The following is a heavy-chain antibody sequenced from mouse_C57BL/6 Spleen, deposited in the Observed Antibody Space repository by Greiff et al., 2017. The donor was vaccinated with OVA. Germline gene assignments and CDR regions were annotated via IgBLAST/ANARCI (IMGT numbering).Heavy chain of an antibody. Sequence: QVQLQQPGAELVKPGASVKLSCKASGYTFTSYWMHWVKQRPGQGLEWIGMIHPNSGSTNYNEKFKSKATLTVDKSSSTAYMQLSSLTSEDSAVYYCAREGDLYYGNPWGQGTTLTVSA. J-gene: IGHJ2*01. D-gene: IGHD2-1*01. CDR3: AREGDLYYGNP. CDR2: IHPNSGST. V-gene: IGHV1-64*01. CDR1: GYTFTSYW.